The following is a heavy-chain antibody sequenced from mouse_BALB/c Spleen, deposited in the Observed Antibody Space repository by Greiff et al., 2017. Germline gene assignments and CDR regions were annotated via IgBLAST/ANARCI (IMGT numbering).Heavy chain of an antibody. CDR2: IDPENGDT. D-gene: IGHD2-1*01. Sequence: VQLQQSGAELVRSGASVKLSCTASGFNIKDYYMHWVKQRPEQGLEWIGWIDPENGDTEYAPKFQGKATMTADTSSNTAYLQLGSLTSEDTAVYYCNANYGNYVGSYWGQGTSVTVSS. J-gene: IGHJ4*01. V-gene: IGHV14-4*02. CDR1: GFNIKDYY. CDR3: NANYGNYVGSY.